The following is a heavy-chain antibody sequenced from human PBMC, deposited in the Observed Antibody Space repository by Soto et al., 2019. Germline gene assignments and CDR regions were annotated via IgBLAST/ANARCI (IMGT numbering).Heavy chain of an antibody. V-gene: IGHV4-4*02. Sequence: PSETLSLTCAVSGGSISTSNWWSWVRQPPGKGLEWIGEVYRTGSTNYNPSLESRVTISVDKSKNQFSLKLSSVTAADTAVYYCARDTGTYYGSGSYYNINAFDIWGQGTMVTVSS. CDR3: ARDTGTYYGSGSYYNINAFDI. CDR1: GGSISTSNW. D-gene: IGHD3-10*01. J-gene: IGHJ3*02. CDR2: VYRTGST.